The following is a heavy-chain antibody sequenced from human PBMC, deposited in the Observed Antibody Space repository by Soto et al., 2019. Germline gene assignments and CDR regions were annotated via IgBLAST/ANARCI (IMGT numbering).Heavy chain of an antibody. CDR2: ISSSSSYI. J-gene: IGHJ6*02. V-gene: IGHV3-21*01. CDR1: GFTFSSYS. Sequence: EVQLVESGGGLVKPGGSLRLSCAASGFTFSSYSMNWVRQAPGKGLEWVSSISSSSSYIYYADSVKGRFTISRDNAKHSLYIKMNRLRAEDTAVYYCARALYSSSWRLYGMDVWGQGTTVTVSS. D-gene: IGHD6-13*01. CDR3: ARALYSSSWRLYGMDV.